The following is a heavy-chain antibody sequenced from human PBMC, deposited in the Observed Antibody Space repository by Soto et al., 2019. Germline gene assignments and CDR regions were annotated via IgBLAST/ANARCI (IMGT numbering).Heavy chain of an antibody. CDR3: AKGGCNSTCCLDY. Sequence: EVPLVESGGGLVQPGRSLRLSCAASGFTFDDYATHWDRQAPGKGLEWVSGISWNPGSIGYADSVKGRFTISRHNAKNSQYLQMNSLRAEDTVLYYCAKGGCNSTCCLDYWGQGTLVTVSS. CDR1: GFTFDDYA. J-gene: IGHJ4*02. V-gene: IGHV3-9*01. D-gene: IGHD2-2*01. CDR2: ISWNPGSI.